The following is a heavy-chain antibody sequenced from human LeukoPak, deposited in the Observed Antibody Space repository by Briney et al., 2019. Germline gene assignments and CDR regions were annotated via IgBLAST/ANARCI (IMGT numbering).Heavy chain of an antibody. V-gene: IGHV1-69*04. CDR3: ARDYYFRVGEDIIDY. J-gene: IGHJ4*02. Sequence: SVKVSCKSSVGTFSIYAISWVRQAPGQGLEWMGRIIAILGIANYAQKFQGRVTITADKSTSTAYMELSSLRSEDTAVYYCARDYYFRVGEDIIDYWGQGTLVPVSS. CDR2: IIAILGIA. D-gene: IGHD3-10*01. CDR1: VGTFSIYA.